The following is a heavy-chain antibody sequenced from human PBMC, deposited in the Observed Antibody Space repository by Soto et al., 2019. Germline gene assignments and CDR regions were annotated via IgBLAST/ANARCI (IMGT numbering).Heavy chain of an antibody. CDR1: GFTFSSYD. CDR3: ARQYCTNGVCPYGMDV. D-gene: IGHD2-8*01. J-gene: IGHJ6*02. CDR2: IGTAGDP. Sequence: GGSLRLSCAASGFTFSSYDMHWVRQATGKGLEWVSAIGTAGDPYYPGSVKGRFTISRENAKNSLYLQMNSLRAGDTAVYYCARQYCTNGVCPYGMDVLGQGTTVTVSS. V-gene: IGHV3-13*05.